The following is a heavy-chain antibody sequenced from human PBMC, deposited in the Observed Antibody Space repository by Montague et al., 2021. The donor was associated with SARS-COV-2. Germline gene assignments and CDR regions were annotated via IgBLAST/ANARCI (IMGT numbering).Heavy chain of an antibody. CDR3: ARLKRYFDSSGSPSAFDL. V-gene: IGHV4-39*02. Sequence: SETLSLTCTVSGGSITNNIDYWAWIRQPPGKGLEWIGSIYYTGNTYYNPSLKSRVTISAVTSKNHFTLKLSSVTAAETAVYYCARLKRYFDSSGSPSAFDLWGQGQRSPSLQ. CDR1: GGSITNNIDY. D-gene: IGHD3-22*01. CDR2: IYYTGNT. J-gene: IGHJ3*01.